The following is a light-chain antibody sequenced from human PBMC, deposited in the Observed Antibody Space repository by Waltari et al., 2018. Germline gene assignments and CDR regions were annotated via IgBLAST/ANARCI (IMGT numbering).Light chain of an antibody. J-gene: IGKJ5*01. Sequence: DIVMTQSPDSLAVSLGERATINCKSSQSVLYSSNNKNYLAWYQQKPGQPPKMLIYWASTRESGVPDRFGGSGSETDFTLTISSLQAEDAGVYYCMEALQSVTFGQGTRLEIK. CDR2: WAS. V-gene: IGKV4-1*01. CDR1: QSVLYSSNNKNY. CDR3: MEALQSVT.